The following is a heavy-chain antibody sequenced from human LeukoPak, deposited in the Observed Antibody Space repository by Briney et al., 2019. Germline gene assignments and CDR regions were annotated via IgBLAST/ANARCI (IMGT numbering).Heavy chain of an antibody. CDR3: ARDRASGMDF. V-gene: IGHV4-31*03. CDR2: IFFTGRT. Sequence: SQTLSLTCTVSGGSVNSGAYYWSWIRQYPGKGLEWIGQIFFTGRTDYNPSPKSRLTISIDTSKNQFSMELGSVSVADTATYYCARDRASGMDFWGQGTLVTVSS. D-gene: IGHD3-10*01. J-gene: IGHJ4*02. CDR1: GGSVNSGAYY.